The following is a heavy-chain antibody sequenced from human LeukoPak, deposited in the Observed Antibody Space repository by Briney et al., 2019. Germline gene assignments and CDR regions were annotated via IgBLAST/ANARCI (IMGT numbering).Heavy chain of an antibody. J-gene: IGHJ4*02. CDR3: VRALNPLTGTYYFDY. V-gene: IGHV4-4*07. D-gene: IGHD4/OR15-4a*01. Sequence: ASETLSLTCSVSGASINSHYWTWIRQPAGKGLEWIGRIYISGSTNYSPSLKSRVTMSVDTSKNQFSLNLISVTAADTAVYYCVRALNPLTGTYYFDYWGQGTLVTVSS. CDR1: GASINSHY. CDR2: IYISGST.